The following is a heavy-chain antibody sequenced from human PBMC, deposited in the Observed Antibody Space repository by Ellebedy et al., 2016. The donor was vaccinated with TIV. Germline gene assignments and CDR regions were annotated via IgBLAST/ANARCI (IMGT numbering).Heavy chain of an antibody. Sequence: ASVKVSCKASGYTFTSYDINWVRQATGQGLEWMGWISAYNGNTNYAQKFQERVTITRDMSTSTAYMELSSLRSDDTAVYYCARADPGRYYYYYGMDVWGQGTTVTVSS. J-gene: IGHJ6*02. V-gene: IGHV1-8*01. CDR2: ISAYNGNT. D-gene: IGHD1-26*01. CDR3: ARADPGRYYYYYGMDV. CDR1: GYTFTSYD.